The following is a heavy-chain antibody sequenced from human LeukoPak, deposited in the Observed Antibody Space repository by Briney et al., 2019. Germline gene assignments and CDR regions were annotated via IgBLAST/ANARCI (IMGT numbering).Heavy chain of an antibody. CDR2: ISSSSSYI. D-gene: IGHD6-19*01. CDR1: GFTFSSYS. CDR3: ARDPSGAYSSGWYLGYYFDY. V-gene: IGHV3-21*01. J-gene: IGHJ4*02. Sequence: GGSLRLSCAASGFTFSSYSMNWVRQAPGKGLEWVSSISSSSSYIYYADSVKGRFTISRDNAKNSLYLQMNSLRAEDTAVYYCARDPSGAYSSGWYLGYYFDYWGQGTLVTVSS.